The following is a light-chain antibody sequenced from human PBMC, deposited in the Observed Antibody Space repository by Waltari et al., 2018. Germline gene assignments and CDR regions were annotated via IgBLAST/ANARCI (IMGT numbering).Light chain of an antibody. CDR2: LNSDGSH. J-gene: IGLJ2*01. CDR3: HAWRSGILV. CDR1: SGHSDYA. Sequence: QLVLTQSPSASASLGASVKLTCTLSSGHSDYAIAWHQQQPGKGPRYLMKLNSDGSHNKGDWIPHRFSGSSSGAERYLTISSLQSEDEADYYCHAWRSGILVFAGGTKLTVL. V-gene: IGLV4-69*01.